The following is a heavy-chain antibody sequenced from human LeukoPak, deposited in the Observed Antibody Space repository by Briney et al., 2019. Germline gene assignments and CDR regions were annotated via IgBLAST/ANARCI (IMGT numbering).Heavy chain of an antibody. D-gene: IGHD6-13*01. V-gene: IGHV3-9*01. CDR3: AEDVSSRTYYFDY. Sequence: GGSLRLSCAASGFTFDDYAMHWVRQAPGKGLEWVSGISWNSGSIGYADSVKGRFTISRDNAKNSLYLQMNSLRAEDTALYYCAEDVSSRTYYFDYWGQGTLVTVSS. CDR1: GFTFDDYA. J-gene: IGHJ4*02. CDR2: ISWNSGSI.